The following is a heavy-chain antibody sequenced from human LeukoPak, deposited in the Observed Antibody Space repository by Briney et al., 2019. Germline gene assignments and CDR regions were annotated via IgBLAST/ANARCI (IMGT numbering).Heavy chain of an antibody. D-gene: IGHD1-1*01. Sequence: GGSLRLSCVASGLTLSNYDTTWVRQAPGKGLEYVSSIGSGGYRFYGGSVKGRFSISRDNSQNTVYLQMNSLRAEDTAVYYCAREDNVWNLLYNYYMDVWGKGTTVTVSS. CDR2: IGSGGYR. V-gene: IGHV3-53*01. J-gene: IGHJ6*03. CDR1: GLTLSNYD. CDR3: AREDNVWNLLYNYYMDV.